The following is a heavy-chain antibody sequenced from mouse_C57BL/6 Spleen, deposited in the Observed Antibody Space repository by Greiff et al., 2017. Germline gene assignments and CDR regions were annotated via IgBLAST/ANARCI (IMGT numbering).Heavy chain of an antibody. Sequence: EVKLMESGGGLVKPGGSLKLSCAASGFTFSDYGMHWVRQAPEKGLEWVAYISSGSSTIYYADTVKGRFTISRDNANNTLFLQMTSLRSEDTAMYYCGGPGYMDYWGQGTSVTVSS. J-gene: IGHJ4*01. V-gene: IGHV5-17*01. D-gene: IGHD2-2*01. CDR3: GGPGYMDY. CDR1: GFTFSDYG. CDR2: ISSGSSTI.